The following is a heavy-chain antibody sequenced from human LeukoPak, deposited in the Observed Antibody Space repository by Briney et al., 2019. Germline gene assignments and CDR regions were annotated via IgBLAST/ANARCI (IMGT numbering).Heavy chain of an antibody. CDR1: GFTLSSYG. V-gene: IGHV3-30*18. CDR3: AKDVGGVATLNY. D-gene: IGHD2-8*02. Sequence: GRFLRLSWAASGFTLSSYGMHWVRQAPDKGLEWVAVISYDGSNKYYADSVKGRFTISRDNSKNTLYLQMNSLRAEDTAVYYCAKDVGGVATLNYWGQGTLVTVSS. J-gene: IGHJ4*02. CDR2: ISYDGSNK.